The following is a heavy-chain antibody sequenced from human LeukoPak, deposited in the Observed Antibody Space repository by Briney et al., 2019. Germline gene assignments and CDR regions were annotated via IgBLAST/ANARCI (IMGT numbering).Heavy chain of an antibody. CDR2: ISYDGSNK. CDR1: GFTFSSYG. Sequence: GGSLRLSCAASGFTFSSYGMHWVRQAPGKGLEWVAVISYDGSNKYYADSVKGRFTISRDNAKNSLYLQMNSLRAEDTAVYYCARDQGVGYSGYDSGDSSAYWGQGTLVTVSS. D-gene: IGHD5-12*01. CDR3: ARDQGVGYSGYDSGDSSAY. J-gene: IGHJ4*02. V-gene: IGHV3-30*03.